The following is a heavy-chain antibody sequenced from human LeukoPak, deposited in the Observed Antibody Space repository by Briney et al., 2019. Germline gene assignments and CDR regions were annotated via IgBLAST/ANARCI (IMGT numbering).Heavy chain of an antibody. CDR3: ARDDWNGGSCYPDY. V-gene: IGHV3-33*01. D-gene: IGHD2-15*01. CDR2: IWYDGSNK. CDR1: GFTFSSYG. Sequence: GRSLRLSCAASGFTFSSYGMQWVRQAPGKGLEWVAVIWYDGSNKYYADSVKGRFTISRDNSKNTLYLQMNSLRAEDTAVYYCARDDWNGGSCYPDYWGQGTLVTVSS. J-gene: IGHJ4*02.